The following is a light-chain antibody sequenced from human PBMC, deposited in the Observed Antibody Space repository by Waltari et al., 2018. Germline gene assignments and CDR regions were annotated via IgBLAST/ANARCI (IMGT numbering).Light chain of an antibody. CDR2: ENN. CDR1: SSKIGNNY. J-gene: IGLJ1*01. CDR3: GTWDASLGGI. Sequence: QSVLTQPPSVSAAPGQTVTISCSADSSKIGNNYVSWYQHFPGTAPKLLIYENNRRPSGSPDRIAGSKSGTSATLGITGLQTGDEADYYCGTWDASLGGIFGTGTKVTVL. V-gene: IGLV1-51*02.